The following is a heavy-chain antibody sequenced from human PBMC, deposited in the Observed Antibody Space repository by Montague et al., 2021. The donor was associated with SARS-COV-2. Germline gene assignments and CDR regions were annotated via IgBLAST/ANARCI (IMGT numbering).Heavy chain of an antibody. D-gene: IGHD6-6*01. Sequence: SVKVSCKASGYTFTSYYMHWVRQAPGQGLEWMGIINPSGGSRSYAQKFQGRVTMTRDTSTSTVYMELSSLRSEDTAVYYCAREERIAALIRYYYYGMDVWGQGTTVTVSS. V-gene: IGHV1-46*01. CDR2: INPSGGSR. J-gene: IGHJ6*02. CDR1: GYTFTSYY. CDR3: AREERIAALIRYYYYGMDV.